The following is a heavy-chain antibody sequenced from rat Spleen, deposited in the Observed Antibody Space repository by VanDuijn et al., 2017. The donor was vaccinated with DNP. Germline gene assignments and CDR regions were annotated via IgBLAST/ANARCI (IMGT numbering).Heavy chain of an antibody. CDR2: ISASGGST. CDR3: ARDCIAAPYYWYFDF. J-gene: IGHJ1*01. V-gene: IGHV5-46*01. CDR1: GFTFSSFP. D-gene: IGHD1-2*01. Sequence: EVQLVESGGGLVQPGRSMKLSCAASGFTFSSFPMAWVRQAATKGLEWVATISASGGSTYYRDSVKGRFTISRDNAKNTLYLQMNSLRSEDTATYYCARDCIAAPYYWYFDFWGPGTMVTVSS.